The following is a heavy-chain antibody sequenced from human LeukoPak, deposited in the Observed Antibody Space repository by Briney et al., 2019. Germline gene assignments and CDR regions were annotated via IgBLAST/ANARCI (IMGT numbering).Heavy chain of an antibody. CDR1: GFTFSPHA. V-gene: IGHV3-30-3*01. D-gene: IGHD5-12*01. Sequence: GRSLRLSCAASGFTFSPHAMHWVRQAPGKGLKWVAVISSDGSDKYYADSVQGRFTISRDNSKNTLYLQMNSLRPEDTAVYYCAREGDGYKPAFDYWGQGTLVTVS. J-gene: IGHJ4*02. CDR2: ISSDGSDK. CDR3: AREGDGYKPAFDY.